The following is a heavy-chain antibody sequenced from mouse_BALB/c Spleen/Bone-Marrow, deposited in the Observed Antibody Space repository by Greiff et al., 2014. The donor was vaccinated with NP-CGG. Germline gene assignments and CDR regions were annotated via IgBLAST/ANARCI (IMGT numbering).Heavy chain of an antibody. D-gene: IGHD1-2*01. CDR1: GNTFTSYD. CDR2: IFPGDSTT. J-gene: IGHJ1*01. V-gene: IGHV1S56*01. CDR3: VRSRLRDWYFDV. Sequence: VQLQQSGVELVKPGASVKLSCKASGNTFTSYDINWVRQRPEQGLEWIGWIFPGDSTTKYNEKFKGKATLTTDKSSSTVHMQRSRLTSEDSAVYFCVRSRLRDWYFDVWGAGTTVTISS.